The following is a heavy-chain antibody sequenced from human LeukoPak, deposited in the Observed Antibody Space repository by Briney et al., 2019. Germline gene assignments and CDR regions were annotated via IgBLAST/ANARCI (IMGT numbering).Heavy chain of an antibody. V-gene: IGHV3-23*01. D-gene: IGHD7-27*01. CDR2: ISDNGRST. CDR1: GFTFSTFA. Sequence: GGSLRLSCAASGFTFSTFAMCWVRQAPGKGLERVSSISDNGRSTYYGDSVRGRFTISRDNSKNTVYLQMNSLRAEDTAVYYCAQAPGKLGPLLYWGQVILVTVSS. J-gene: IGHJ4*02. CDR3: AQAPGKLGPLLY.